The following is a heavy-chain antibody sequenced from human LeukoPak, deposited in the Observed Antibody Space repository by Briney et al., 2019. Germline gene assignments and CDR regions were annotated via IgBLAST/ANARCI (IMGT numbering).Heavy chain of an antibody. V-gene: IGHV4-59*01. Sequence: SETLSLTCTVSGGSIRSYYWSWIRQPPGKGLEWIGYIYYSGSTNYNPSLKSRVTILVDTSKNQFSLKLSSVTAADTAVYYCARVVPAAIFSGYYFDYWGQGTLVTVSS. D-gene: IGHD2-2*01. CDR2: IYYSGST. J-gene: IGHJ4*02. CDR1: GGSIRSYY. CDR3: ARVVPAAIFSGYYFDY.